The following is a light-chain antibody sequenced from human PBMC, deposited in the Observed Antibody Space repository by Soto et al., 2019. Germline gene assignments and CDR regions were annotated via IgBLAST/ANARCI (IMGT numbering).Light chain of an antibody. CDR3: QHSGT. V-gene: IGKV1-5*01. CDR2: DAS. CDR1: QSISNW. Sequence: DIQMTQSPSTLSTSVGDRVTITCRASQSISNWLAWYQQKPGKAPKLLIHDASTLDRGVPSRFSGSGPGTEFTLSISSLQTDDFATYYCQHSGTFGQGTKVDIK. J-gene: IGKJ1*01.